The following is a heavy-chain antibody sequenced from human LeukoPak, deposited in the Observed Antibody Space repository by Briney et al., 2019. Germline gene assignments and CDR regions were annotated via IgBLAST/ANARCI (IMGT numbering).Heavy chain of an antibody. D-gene: IGHD3-22*01. J-gene: IGHJ3*02. CDR1: GYTLTELS. CDR2: FDPEDGET. V-gene: IGHV1-24*01. Sequence: ASVKVSCKVSGYTLTELSMYWVRQAPGKGLEWMGGFDPEDGETIYAQKFQGRVTMTEDTSTDTAYMELSSLRSEDTAVYYCATWGVVVILDAFDIWGQGTMVTVSS. CDR3: ATWGVVVILDAFDI.